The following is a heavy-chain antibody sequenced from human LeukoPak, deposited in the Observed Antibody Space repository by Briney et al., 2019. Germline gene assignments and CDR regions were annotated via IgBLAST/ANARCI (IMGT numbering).Heavy chain of an antibody. J-gene: IGHJ4*02. CDR3: AKESAIVVVPAAVDY. CDR1: GFTFSSYG. Sequence: GGSLRLSCAASGFTFSSYGMHWVRQAPGKGLEWVAFIRYDGSNKYYADSVKGRFTISRDNSKNTLYLQMNSLRAEDTAVYYCAKESAIVVVPAAVDYWGQGTLVTVSS. D-gene: IGHD2-2*01. V-gene: IGHV3-30*02. CDR2: IRYDGSNK.